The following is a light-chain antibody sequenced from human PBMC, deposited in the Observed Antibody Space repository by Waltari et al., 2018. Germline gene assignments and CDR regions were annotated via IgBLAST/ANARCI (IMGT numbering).Light chain of an antibody. V-gene: IGKV3-15*01. Sequence: EVVMTQSPATLSVSPGDSATLSCRASQSVRSFVAWYQQQPGQAPRLLIYGASTRATGIPARFSGSGSGTEFTLTISSLQSEDFAVYYCQQYNDWPPLTFGGGTKVEIK. CDR2: GAS. J-gene: IGKJ4*01. CDR3: QQYNDWPPLT. CDR1: QSVRSF.